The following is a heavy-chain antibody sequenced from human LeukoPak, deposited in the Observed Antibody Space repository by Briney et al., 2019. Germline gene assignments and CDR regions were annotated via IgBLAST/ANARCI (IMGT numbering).Heavy chain of an antibody. CDR2: IYYSGST. CDR1: GGSISSSSYY. D-gene: IGHD3-10*01. Sequence: SETLSLTCTVSGGSISSSSYYWGWIRQPPGKGLEWIGSIYYSGSTYYNPSLKSRVTISVDTSKNQFSLKLSSVTAADTAVYYCARDRELLWFGELFAWGQGTLVTVSS. V-gene: IGHV4-39*07. J-gene: IGHJ5*02. CDR3: ARDRELLWFGELFA.